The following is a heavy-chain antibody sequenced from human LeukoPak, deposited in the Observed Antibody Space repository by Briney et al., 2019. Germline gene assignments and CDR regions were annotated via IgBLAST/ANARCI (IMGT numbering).Heavy chain of an antibody. CDR3: AKAPVQQLVFGYFDF. Sequence: GGSLRLSCAASGFTFSDYYMSWIRQAPGKGLEWVSYISSSSYTNYADSVKGRFTISRDNAKNSLYLQMNSLRAEDTAVYYCAKAPVQQLVFGYFDFWGQGTLVTVSS. CDR2: ISSSSYT. D-gene: IGHD6-13*01. CDR1: GFTFSDYY. V-gene: IGHV3-11*06. J-gene: IGHJ4*02.